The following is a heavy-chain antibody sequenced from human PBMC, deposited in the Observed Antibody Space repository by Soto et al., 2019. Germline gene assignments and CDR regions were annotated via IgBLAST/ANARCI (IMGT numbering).Heavy chain of an antibody. V-gene: IGHV1-69*01. CDR1: GGTFSSYA. CDR2: IIPVFGTT. Sequence: QVQLVQSGAEVKKPGSSVKVSCKASGGTFSSYAFTWVRQAPGQGLEWMGRIIPVFGTTNYAQKFQGRVTIIADEATSTAYMELSSLRSEDTAIYYCARSRATNVALDIWGQGTLVTVSS. CDR3: ARSRATNVALDI. J-gene: IGHJ3*02.